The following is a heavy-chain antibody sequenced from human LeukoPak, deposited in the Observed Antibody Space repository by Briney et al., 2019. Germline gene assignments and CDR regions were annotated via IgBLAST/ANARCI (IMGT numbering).Heavy chain of an antibody. CDR1: GFTFSTYA. D-gene: IGHD1-7*01. CDR2: ISSDGGST. J-gene: IGHJ2*01. CDR3: ASSPPTGTTWYFDL. Sequence: GGSLRLSCAASGFTFSTYAMHWVRQAPGKGLEYVSAISSDGGSTYYANSVKGRFTISRDNSRNTLYLQMGSLRAEDMAVYYCASSPPTGTTWYFDLWGRGTPVTVSS. V-gene: IGHV3-64*01.